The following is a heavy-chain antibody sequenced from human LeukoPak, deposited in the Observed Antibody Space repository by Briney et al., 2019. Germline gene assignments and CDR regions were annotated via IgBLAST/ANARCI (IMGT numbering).Heavy chain of an antibody. Sequence: QAGGSLRLSCAASGFTFSSYAMHWVRQAPGKGLEWVAVISYDGSNKYYADSVKGRFTISRDNSKNTLYLQMNSLRAEDTAVYYCARGKGECFDYWGQGTLVTVSS. J-gene: IGHJ4*02. CDR3: ARGKGECFDY. V-gene: IGHV3-30*04. D-gene: IGHD3-16*01. CDR1: GFTFSSYA. CDR2: ISYDGSNK.